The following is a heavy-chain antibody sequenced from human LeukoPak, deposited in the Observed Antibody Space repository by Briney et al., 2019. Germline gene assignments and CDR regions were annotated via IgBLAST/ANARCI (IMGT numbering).Heavy chain of an antibody. D-gene: IGHD5-18*01. Sequence: VIXXDGTNKYYADSVKGRFTISRDNSKNTLYLQMNSLRAEDTAVYYCARDQRGFSYSKYYLDYWGQGTLVTVSS. CDR3: ARDQRGFSYSKYYLDY. V-gene: IGHV3-33*01. J-gene: IGHJ4*02. CDR2: IXXDGTNK.